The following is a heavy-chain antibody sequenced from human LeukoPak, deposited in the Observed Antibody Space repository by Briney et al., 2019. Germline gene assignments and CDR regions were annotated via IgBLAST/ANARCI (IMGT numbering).Heavy chain of an antibody. CDR3: ASDRTMVRGPPKFDHDY. D-gene: IGHD3-10*01. Sequence: GGSLRLSCAASGFTFSSYAMSWVRQAPGKGLEWVSAISGSGGSTYYADSVKGRFTISRDNSKNTLYLQMNSLRAEDTAVYYCASDRTMVRGPPKFDHDYWGQGTLVTVSS. V-gene: IGHV3-23*01. J-gene: IGHJ4*02. CDR2: ISGSGGST. CDR1: GFTFSSYA.